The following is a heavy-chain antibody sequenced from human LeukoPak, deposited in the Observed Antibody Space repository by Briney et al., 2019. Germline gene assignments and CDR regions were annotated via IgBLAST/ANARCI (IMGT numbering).Heavy chain of an antibody. J-gene: IGHJ5*02. CDR1: GFAFNNYA. CDR3: AKAIGQEVPAGSRWYDP. CDR2: ISDGGGAT. V-gene: IGHV3-23*01. D-gene: IGHD6-13*01. Sequence: PGGSLRLSCAASGFAFNNYAMTWVRQAPGKGLEWVSTISDGGGATYYADSVKGRFTISKDSSTQTLYLQMNNLRAEDTAVYYCAKAIGQEVPAGSRWYDPWGQGTLVTVSS.